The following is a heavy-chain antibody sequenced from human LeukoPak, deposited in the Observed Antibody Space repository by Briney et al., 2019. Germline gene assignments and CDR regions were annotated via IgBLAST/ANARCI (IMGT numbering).Heavy chain of an antibody. J-gene: IGHJ4*02. Sequence: PGGSLRLSCAASGFTFSSYGMHWVRQAPGKGLEWVAFIRYDGSNKYYADSVKGRFTISRDNSKNTLYLQMNSLRAEDTAVYYCAKDDLAGRVVPAAGFDYWGQGTLVTVSS. CDR3: AKDDLAGRVVPAAGFDY. V-gene: IGHV3-30*02. CDR2: IRYDGSNK. CDR1: GFTFSSYG. D-gene: IGHD2-2*01.